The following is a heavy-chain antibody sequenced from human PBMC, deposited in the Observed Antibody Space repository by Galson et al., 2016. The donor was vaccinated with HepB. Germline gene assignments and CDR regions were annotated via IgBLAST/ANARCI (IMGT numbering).Heavy chain of an antibody. CDR1: GGSFSGYY. CDR3: ARGTRLAGTYNYYYGMDV. J-gene: IGHJ6*02. D-gene: IGHD6-19*01. Sequence: ETLSLTCGVYGGSFSGYYWSWICQPPGKGLEWIGEINHSGSTNYNPSLKSRVTISVDTSKNQFSLKLSSVTAADTAVYYCARGTRLAGTYNYYYGMDVWGQGTTVTVSS. CDR2: INHSGST. V-gene: IGHV4-34*01.